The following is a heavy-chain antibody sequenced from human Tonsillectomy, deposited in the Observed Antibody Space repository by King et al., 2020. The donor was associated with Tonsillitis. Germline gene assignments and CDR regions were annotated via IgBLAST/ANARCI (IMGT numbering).Heavy chain of an antibody. CDR3: ARSQYSSGWPDFDY. CDR2: IRSSGSTI. CDR1: GFTFSSYE. Sequence: VQLVESGGGLVQPGGSLRLSCAASGFTFSSYEMNWVRQAPGKGLEWVSYIRSSGSTIYYADSVKGRFTISRDNAKNSLYLQMNSLRAEDTAVYYCARSQYSSGWPDFDYWGQGTLVTVSS. V-gene: IGHV3-48*03. D-gene: IGHD6-19*01. J-gene: IGHJ4*02.